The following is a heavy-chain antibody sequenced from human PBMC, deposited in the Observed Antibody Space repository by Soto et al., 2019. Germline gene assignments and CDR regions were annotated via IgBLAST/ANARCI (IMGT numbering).Heavy chain of an antibody. D-gene: IGHD3-10*01. J-gene: IGHJ6*02. Sequence: EVQLLESGGGLVQPGGSLRLSCAASGFTFSSYAMSWVRQAPGKGLEWVSAISGTGGTTYYVDSVKGRFTISRDNSKNTLYLQMNSRRAEDTAVYYCAKDRGFGAGHGMDVWGQGTTVTVSS. CDR3: AKDRGFGAGHGMDV. V-gene: IGHV3-23*01. CDR1: GFTFSSYA. CDR2: ISGTGGTT.